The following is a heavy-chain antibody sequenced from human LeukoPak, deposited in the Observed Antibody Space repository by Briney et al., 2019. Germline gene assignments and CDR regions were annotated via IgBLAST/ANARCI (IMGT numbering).Heavy chain of an antibody. CDR3: ARAVQRYSYGLTNYYCYYMDV. CDR2: INHSGST. J-gene: IGHJ6*03. CDR1: GGSFSGYY. D-gene: IGHD5-18*01. Sequence: PSETLSLTCAVYGGSFSGYYWSWIRQPPGKGLEWIGEINHSGSTNYNPSLKSRVTISVDTSKNQLSLKLSPVTAADTAVYYCARAVQRYSYGLTNYYCYYMDVWGKGTTVTVSS. V-gene: IGHV4-34*01.